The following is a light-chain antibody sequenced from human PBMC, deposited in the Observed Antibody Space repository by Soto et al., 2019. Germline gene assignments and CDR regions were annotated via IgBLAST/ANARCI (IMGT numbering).Light chain of an antibody. Sequence: QSVLTQSPSASGTPGQRVTISCYGSSSNIGSYPVYWYQQLPGTAPKLLINSDDQRPSGVPDRFSASKSGTSASLAICGLRSEDEADYYCAAWDASLSGHVFGDGTKVTVL. J-gene: IGLJ1*01. CDR1: SSNIGSYP. CDR2: SDD. V-gene: IGLV1-47*02. CDR3: AAWDASLSGHV.